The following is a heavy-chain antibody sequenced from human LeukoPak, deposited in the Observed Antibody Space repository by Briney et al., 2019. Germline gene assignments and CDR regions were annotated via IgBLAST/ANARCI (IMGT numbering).Heavy chain of an antibody. D-gene: IGHD3-22*01. CDR2: ISAYNGNT. J-gene: IGHJ6*02. CDR3: AREATYYYHSSGYYYYYGMDV. Sequence: GASVKVSCKASGYTFTSYGISWVRQAPGQGLEWMGWISAYNGNTNYAQKLQGRVTMTTDTSTSTAYMELRSLRSDDTAVYYCAREATYYYHSSGYYYYYGMDVWGQGTTVTVSS. V-gene: IGHV1-18*01. CDR1: GYTFTSYG.